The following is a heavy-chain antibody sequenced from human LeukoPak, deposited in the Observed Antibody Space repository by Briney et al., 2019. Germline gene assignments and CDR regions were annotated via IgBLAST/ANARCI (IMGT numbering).Heavy chain of an antibody. J-gene: IGHJ4*02. V-gene: IGHV4-30-4*08. D-gene: IGHD5-12*01. Sequence: PSETLSLTCSVSGGSISSGDYYWSWIRQPPGKGLEWIGYIYYSGSTYYNPSLKSRVTISVDTSKNQFSLKLSSVTAADTAVYYCAIYSGYGLVDYWGQGTLVTVSS. CDR1: GGSISSGDYY. CDR3: AIYSGYGLVDY. CDR2: IYYSGST.